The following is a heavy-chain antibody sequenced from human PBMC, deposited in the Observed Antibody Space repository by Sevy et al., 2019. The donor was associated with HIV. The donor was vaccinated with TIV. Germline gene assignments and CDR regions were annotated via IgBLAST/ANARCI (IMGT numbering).Heavy chain of an antibody. D-gene: IGHD3-3*01. J-gene: IGHJ6*02. V-gene: IGHV1-2*02. CDR3: ARGTTIFGGSYYGMDV. CDR2: NNPNSGGT. Sequence: ASVKVSCKASGYTFTGYYMHWVRQAPGQGLEWMGWNNPNSGGTNYAQKFQGRVTMTRDTSISTAYMELSRLRSDDTAVYYCARGTTIFGGSYYGMDVWGQGTTVTVSS. CDR1: GYTFTGYY.